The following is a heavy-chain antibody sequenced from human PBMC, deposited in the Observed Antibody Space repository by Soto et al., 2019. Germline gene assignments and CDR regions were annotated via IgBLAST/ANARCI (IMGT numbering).Heavy chain of an antibody. J-gene: IGHJ6*03. CDR3: ARAPVNDGSWSYYNYYYYYYMDV. CDR1: GGTFSSYT. D-gene: IGHD3-10*01. V-gene: IGHV1-69*02. CDR2: IIPILGIA. Sequence: SVKVSCKASGGTFSSYTISWVRQAPGQGLEWMGRIIPILGIANYAQKFQGRVTITADKSTSTAYMELSSLRSEDTAVYYCARAPVNDGSWSYYNYYYYYYMDVWGKGTTVTVSS.